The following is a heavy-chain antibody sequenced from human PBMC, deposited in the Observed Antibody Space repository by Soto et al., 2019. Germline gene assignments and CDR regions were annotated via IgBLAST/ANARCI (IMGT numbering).Heavy chain of an antibody. V-gene: IGHV3-74*01. D-gene: IGHD2-15*01. CDR2: INSDGSST. CDR3: ARGCSGGSGDSNWFDP. J-gene: IGHJ5*02. CDR1: GFTFSSYW. Sequence: GGSLRLSCAASGFTFSSYWMHWVRQAPGKGLVWVSRINSDGSSTTYADSVKGRFTISSNNANNTLYLQMNSLRAEDASVCECARGCSGGSGDSNWFDPWGQGTLVTVSS.